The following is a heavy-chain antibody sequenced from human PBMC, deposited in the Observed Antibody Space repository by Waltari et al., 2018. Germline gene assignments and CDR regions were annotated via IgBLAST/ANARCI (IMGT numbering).Heavy chain of an antibody. CDR2: IIPISDTP. D-gene: IGHD3-16*01. J-gene: IGHJ3*02. Sequence: QVQLVQSGAEVKKPGSSVKVSCKASGDTFSTYDITWVRQAPGQGLEWMGGIIPISDTPSYPQKFQGRVTITADASTKTAYMELSSLRSEDTAVYYCARDVSLVVTDDDPDIWGQGTMVTVSS. CDR3: ARDVSLVVTDDDPDI. V-gene: IGHV1-69*12. CDR1: GDTFSTYD.